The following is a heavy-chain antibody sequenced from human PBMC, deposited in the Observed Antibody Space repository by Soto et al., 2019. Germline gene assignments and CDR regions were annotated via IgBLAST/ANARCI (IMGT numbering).Heavy chain of an antibody. J-gene: IGHJ6*02. CDR3: ARGKGMEENYYYYGLDI. CDR1: GYTFSTHA. CDR2: INGGTGQT. D-gene: IGHD1-1*01. V-gene: IGHV1-3*01. Sequence: QVQVVQSGAEVKKPGASVKISCKASGYTFSTHAMHWVRQAPAQSLECMGWINGGTGQTQHSHRWQESTSLGRDTSAGTGYMELSSQRSEDTAVYYCARGKGMEENYYYYGLDIWGQGTTVTVSS.